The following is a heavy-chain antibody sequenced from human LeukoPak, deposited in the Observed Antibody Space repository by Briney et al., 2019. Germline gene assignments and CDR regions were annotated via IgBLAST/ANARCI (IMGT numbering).Heavy chain of an antibody. V-gene: IGHV1-69*06. Sequence: SVKVSCKASGGAFSSYTINWVRQAPGQGLEWMGGIIPIFGSANYAQNFQGRVTITADKSTSTVYMELSSLRSEDTAVYYCARADYYGSGGMDVWGKGTTVTVSS. CDR1: GGAFSSYT. D-gene: IGHD3-10*01. CDR3: ARADYYGSGGMDV. J-gene: IGHJ6*04. CDR2: IIPIFGSA.